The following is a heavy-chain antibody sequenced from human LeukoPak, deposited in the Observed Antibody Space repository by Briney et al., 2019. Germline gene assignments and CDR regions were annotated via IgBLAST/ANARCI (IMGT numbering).Heavy chain of an antibody. CDR3: ASRTYYYDSSGHSPQHDAFDI. J-gene: IGHJ3*02. V-gene: IGHV1-46*01. D-gene: IGHD3-22*01. CDR1: GYTFTSYD. CDR2: INPSGGST. Sequence: GASVKVSCKASGYTFTSYDINWVRQATGQGLEWMGIINPSGGSTSYAQKFQGRVTMTRDTSTSTVYMELSSLRSEDTAVYYCASRTYYYDSSGHSPQHDAFDIWGQGTMVTVSS.